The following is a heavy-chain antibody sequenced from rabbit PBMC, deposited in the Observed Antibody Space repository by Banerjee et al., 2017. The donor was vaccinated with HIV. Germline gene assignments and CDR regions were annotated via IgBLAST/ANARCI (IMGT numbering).Heavy chain of an antibody. V-gene: IGHV1S45*01. CDR1: GFSFSNKYV. CDR2: IYTGDGST. J-gene: IGHJ4*01. Sequence: QEQLEESGGDLVKPEGSLTLTCTASGFSFSNKYVMCWVRQAPGKGLEWIGCIYTGDGSTYYAGWVNGRFTTSKTSSTTVTLQMTSLTGADTATYFCARNGNLWGPGTLVTVS. CDR3: ARNGNL. D-gene: IGHD3-1*01.